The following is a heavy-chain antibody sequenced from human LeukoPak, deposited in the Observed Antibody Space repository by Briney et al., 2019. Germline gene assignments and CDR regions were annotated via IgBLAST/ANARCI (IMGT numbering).Heavy chain of an antibody. D-gene: IGHD6-19*01. V-gene: IGHV4-59*08. Sequence: PSQTLSLTCTVSRGSISSYYCTSIRQPPRTGLGSCGYIYSCSSTNYNPSLQSRVTISVDTSKNQFSLKLSSVTAADTAVYYCARLLVAVAGTGAYYYYGMDVWGQGTTVTVSS. CDR3: ARLLVAVAGTGAYYYYGMDV. CDR1: RGSISSYY. CDR2: IYSCSST. J-gene: IGHJ6*02.